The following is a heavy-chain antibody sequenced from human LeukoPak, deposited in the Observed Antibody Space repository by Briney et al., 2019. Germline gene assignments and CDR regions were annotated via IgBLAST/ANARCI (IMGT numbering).Heavy chain of an antibody. D-gene: IGHD3-16*01. CDR1: GFTFSSYG. CDR3: ARDDALGDNALDI. V-gene: IGHV3-33*01. Sequence: GGSLRLSCAASGFTFSSYGMHWVRQAPGKGLEWVAVILNDGSQEKYAGSVKGRFTISRDNSKNTLFLQMNSLRAEDTAVYYCARDDALGDNALDIWSQGTMVTVSS. CDR2: ILNDGSQE. J-gene: IGHJ3*02.